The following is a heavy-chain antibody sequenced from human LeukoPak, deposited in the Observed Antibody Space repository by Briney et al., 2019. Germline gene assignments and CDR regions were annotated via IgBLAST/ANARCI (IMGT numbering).Heavy chain of an antibody. J-gene: IGHJ5*02. CDR2: INPSGGST. V-gene: IGHV1-46*01. Sequence: ASVKVSCKASGYTFSSYYMHWVRQAPEQGLEWMGIINPSGGSTSYAHKFQGRVTMTRDTSTSTVYMELSNLRPEDTAVYYCARADSGGDSSGYKWFDPWGQGTLVTVSS. D-gene: IGHD3-22*01. CDR1: GYTFSSYY. CDR3: ARADSGGDSSGYKWFDP.